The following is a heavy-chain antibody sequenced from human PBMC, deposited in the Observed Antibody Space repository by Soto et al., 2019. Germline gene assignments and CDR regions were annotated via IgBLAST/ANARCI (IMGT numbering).Heavy chain of an antibody. CDR2: INPNSGGT. D-gene: IGHD6-19*01. Sequence: ASVKVSCKASGYTFTGYYMHWVRQAPGQGLEWMGWINPNSGGTNYAQKFQGWVTMTRDTSISTAYMELSRLRSDDTAVYYCAVAGSYYYYYGMDVWGQGTTVTVSS. V-gene: IGHV1-2*04. J-gene: IGHJ6*02. CDR3: AVAGSYYYYYGMDV. CDR1: GYTFTGYY.